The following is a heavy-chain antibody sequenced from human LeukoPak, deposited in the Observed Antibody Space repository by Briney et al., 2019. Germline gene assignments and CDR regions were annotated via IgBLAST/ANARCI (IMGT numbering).Heavy chain of an antibody. Sequence: ASVKDSCKASGYTFNTYAMNWVRQAPGQGLEWMGWINTYTGKPTYVHSFRGRFEFSLDTSVSTAYLQIRSLQSEDTAVYYCARSGADNWNYEFDYWGQGTLVTVSS. CDR3: ARSGADNWNYEFDY. CDR2: INTYTGKP. CDR1: GYTFNTYA. D-gene: IGHD1-7*01. V-gene: IGHV7-4-1*02. J-gene: IGHJ4*02.